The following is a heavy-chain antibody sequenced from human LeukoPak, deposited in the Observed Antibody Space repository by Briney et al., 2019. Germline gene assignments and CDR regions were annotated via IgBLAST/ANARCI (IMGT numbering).Heavy chain of an antibody. D-gene: IGHD1-14*01. Sequence: SETLSLTCAVYGGSLSGYYWSWIRQPPGKGLEWIGEINHSGSTNYNPSLKSRVTISVDTSKNQFSLRLSSVTAADTAVYYCASPHNAGAFDIWGQGTMVTVSS. CDR2: INHSGST. V-gene: IGHV4-34*01. J-gene: IGHJ3*02. CDR3: ASPHNAGAFDI. CDR1: GGSLSGYY.